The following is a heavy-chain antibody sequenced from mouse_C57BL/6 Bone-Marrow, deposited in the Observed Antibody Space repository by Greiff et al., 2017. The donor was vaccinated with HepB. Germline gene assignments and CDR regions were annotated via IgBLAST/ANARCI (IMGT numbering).Heavy chain of an antibody. D-gene: IGHD1-1*01. CDR1: GYTFTGYW. Sequence: QVQLQQSGAELMKPGASVKLSCKATGYTFTGYWIEWVKQRPGHGLEWIGEILPGSGSTNYNEKLKGKATFTADKSSNTAYMQLSSLTTEDSVIYDGARNYYGSSPYWYFDVWGTGTTVTVSS. J-gene: IGHJ1*03. CDR3: ARNYYGSSPYWYFDV. V-gene: IGHV1-9*01. CDR2: ILPGSGST.